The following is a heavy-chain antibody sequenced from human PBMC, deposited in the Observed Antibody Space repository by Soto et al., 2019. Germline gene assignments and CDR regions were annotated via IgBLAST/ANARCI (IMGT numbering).Heavy chain of an antibody. J-gene: IGHJ2*01. V-gene: IGHV4-59*01. CDR3: ARRGHAGYWYFDL. CDR1: GGSISSYY. CDR2: IYYSGST. D-gene: IGHD3-10*01. Sequence: SETLSLTCTVSGGSISSYYWSWIRQPPGKGLEWIGYIYYSGSTNYNPSLKSRVTISVDTSKNQFSLKLSSVTAADTAVYYCARRGHAGYWYFDLWGRGTLVTVSS.